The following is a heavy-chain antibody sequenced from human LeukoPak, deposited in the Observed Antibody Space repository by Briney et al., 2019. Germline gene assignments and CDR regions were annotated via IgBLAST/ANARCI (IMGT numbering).Heavy chain of an antibody. CDR2: IDPSDSYT. D-gene: IGHD3-3*01. CDR1: GYSFTSYW. Sequence: GESLQISCKGSGYSFTSYWISWVRQMPGKGLEWMGRIDPSDSYTNYSPSFQGHVTISADKSISTAYLQWSSLKASDTAMYYCASLMRYYDFWSGLFYGMDAWGQGTTVTVSS. V-gene: IGHV5-10-1*01. CDR3: ASLMRYYDFWSGLFYGMDA. J-gene: IGHJ6*02.